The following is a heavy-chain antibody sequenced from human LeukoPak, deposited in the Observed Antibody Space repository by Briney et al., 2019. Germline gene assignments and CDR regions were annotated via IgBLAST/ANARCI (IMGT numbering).Heavy chain of an antibody. CDR1: GFSFSSYS. V-gene: IGHV3-21*01. D-gene: IGHD1-1*01. CDR2: ISSSSKYI. CDR3: ARSPQGTGSPADY. Sequence: PGGSLRLSGADSGFSFSSYSMNWVRQAPGKGLDWVSSISSSSKYIYYADSVKGRFTISRDNAKNSLYLQMNSLTAEDTAVYYCARSPQGTGSPADYWGQGTLVTVSS. J-gene: IGHJ4*02.